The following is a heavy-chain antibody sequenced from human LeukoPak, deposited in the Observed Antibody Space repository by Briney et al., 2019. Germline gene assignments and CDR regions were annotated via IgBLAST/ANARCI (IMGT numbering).Heavy chain of an antibody. CDR2: ISAYNGNT. D-gene: IGHD2-15*01. V-gene: IGHV1-18*01. J-gene: IGHJ6*02. CDR3: ARNIVVVVAATDWDYYYGMDV. Sequence: ASVKVSCKASGYTFTSYGISWVRQAPGQGLEWVGWISAYNGNTNYAQKLQGRVTMTTDTSTSTAYMELRSLSSDGTAVYYCARNIVVVVAATDWDYYYGMDVWGQGTTVTVSS. CDR1: GYTFTSYG.